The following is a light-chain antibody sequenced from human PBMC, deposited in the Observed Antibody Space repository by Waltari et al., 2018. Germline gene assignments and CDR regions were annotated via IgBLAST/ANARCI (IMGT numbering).Light chain of an antibody. V-gene: IGKV3-15*01. J-gene: IGKJ1*01. Sequence: EIVMTQSPATMSVSAGERATLSCRASQSVSSNLAWYQLKPGQPPRLLIYGASTRATAIPARFSGSGSGTEFTLTISSLQSEDFAVYYCQQYHNWPWTFGQGTKVEI. CDR2: GAS. CDR3: QQYHNWPWT. CDR1: QSVSSN.